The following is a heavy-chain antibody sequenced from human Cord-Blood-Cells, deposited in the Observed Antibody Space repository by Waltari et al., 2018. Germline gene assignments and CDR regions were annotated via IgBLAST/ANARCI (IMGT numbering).Heavy chain of an antibody. D-gene: IGHD3-22*01. CDR1: GSPLPDLS. J-gene: IGHJ3*02. V-gene: IGHV1-24*01. CDR3: ATRGGYYYDSSGSPGAFDI. CDR2: FEHEDGET. Sequence: VQLVQSGAEVNKPGASVQVTCKVSGSPLPDLSMHWMRLAQGRGIEWRGGFEHEDGETIYAQKFQGRVTMTEDTSTDTAYMERSSVRSEHTAVYYCATRGGYYYDSSGSPGAFDIWGQGTMVTVSS.